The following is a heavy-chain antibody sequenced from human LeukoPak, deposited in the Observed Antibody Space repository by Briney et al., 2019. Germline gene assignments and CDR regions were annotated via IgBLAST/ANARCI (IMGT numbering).Heavy chain of an antibody. CDR2: IYYSGST. V-gene: IGHV4-59*01. CDR1: GGSISSYY. J-gene: IGHJ3*02. D-gene: IGHD6-13*01. Sequence: SETLSLTCTVSGGSISSYYWSWIRQPPGKGLEWIGYIYYSGSTNYNPSLKSRVTISVDTSKNQFSLKLSSVTAADTAVYYCARVGSSRWYGFAAFDIWGQGTMVTVSS. CDR3: ARVGSSRWYGFAAFDI.